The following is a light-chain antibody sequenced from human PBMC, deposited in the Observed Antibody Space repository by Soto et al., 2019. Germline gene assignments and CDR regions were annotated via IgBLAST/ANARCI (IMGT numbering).Light chain of an antibody. J-gene: IGKJ1*01. V-gene: IGKV3-15*01. Sequence: EIVITQSPATLSVSPGVRATLSCRAGQSISNNLAWYQQKPGQAPRLLIYGTSTRATGIPARFTGSGSGTEFTLTISSLQSEDFAVYYCQQYSNWPRTFGQGTKVEIK. CDR2: GTS. CDR1: QSISNN. CDR3: QQYSNWPRT.